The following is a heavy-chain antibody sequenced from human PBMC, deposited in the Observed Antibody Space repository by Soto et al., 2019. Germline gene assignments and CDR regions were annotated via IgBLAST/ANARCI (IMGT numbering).Heavy chain of an antibody. Sequence: EVQLVESGGGLVQPGGSLRLSCAASGFTFSRYSINWVRQAPGKGLEWVSYISSSSSTIYYADSVKGRFTISRDNAKNSLSLQMNSLRDEDTAVYYCARTYPIDYWGQGTLVTVSS. CDR3: ARTYPIDY. CDR2: ISSSSSTI. V-gene: IGHV3-48*02. J-gene: IGHJ4*02. CDR1: GFTFSRYS.